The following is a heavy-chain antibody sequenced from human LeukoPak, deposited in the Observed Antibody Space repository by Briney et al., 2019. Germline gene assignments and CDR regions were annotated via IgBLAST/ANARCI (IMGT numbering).Heavy chain of an antibody. D-gene: IGHD4-17*01. CDR2: IIPIFGTA. Sequence: GASVKVSCKASGYTFTSYDINWVRQATGQGLEWMGGIIPIFGTANYAQKFQGRVTITADKSTSTAYMELSSLRSEDTAVYYCAASSTYGDYAYFDYWGQGTLVTVSS. J-gene: IGHJ4*02. CDR1: GYTFTSYD. V-gene: IGHV1-69*06. CDR3: AASSTYGDYAYFDY.